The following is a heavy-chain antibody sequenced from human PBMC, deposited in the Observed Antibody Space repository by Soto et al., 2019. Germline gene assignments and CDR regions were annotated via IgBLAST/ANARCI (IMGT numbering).Heavy chain of an antibody. CDR3: AKDRYLDHDSRGYLFDN. D-gene: IGHD3-22*01. J-gene: IGHJ4*02. CDR1: GFTFNIYA. V-gene: IGHV3-23*01. CDR2: ISRYGDIT. Sequence: EVQLLESGGDLIQPGGPLRLSCAASGFTFNIYAMTWVRQAPGKGLEWVSAISRYGDITYYADSVEGRFSISRDNSKNPLYLQMNSLRAEDTAVYYCAKDRYLDHDSRGYLFDNWGQGTLVTVSS.